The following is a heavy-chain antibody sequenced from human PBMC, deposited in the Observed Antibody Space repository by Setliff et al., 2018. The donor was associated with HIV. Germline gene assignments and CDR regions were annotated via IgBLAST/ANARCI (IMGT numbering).Heavy chain of an antibody. CDR1: GGSFSGYY. CDR2: INHSGST. D-gene: IGHD3-10*01. CDR3: ARHATYYNFFES. V-gene: IGHV4-34*01. J-gene: IGHJ5*01. Sequence: SETLSLTCAVYGGSFSGYYWSWIRQPPGKGLEWIGKINHSGSTNYSPSLKSRVTMAVDTPKNQFSLNLTSVTAADRAIYYCARHATYYNFFESWGQGTLVTVSS.